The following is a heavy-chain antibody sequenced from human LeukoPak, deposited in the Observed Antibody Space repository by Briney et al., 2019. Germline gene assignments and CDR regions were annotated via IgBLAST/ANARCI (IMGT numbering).Heavy chain of an antibody. CDR2: MNPNSGNT. D-gene: IGHD6-19*01. CDR1: GYTFTSYD. Sequence: ASVKVSCKASGYTFTSYDINWVRQATGQGLEWMGWMNPNSGNTGYAQKFQGRVTMTRNTSISTAYMELSSLRSEDTAVYYCARAEQWLALCYYYYYYMDVWGKGTTVTVSS. CDR3: ARAEQWLALCYYYYYYMDV. V-gene: IGHV1-8*01. J-gene: IGHJ6*03.